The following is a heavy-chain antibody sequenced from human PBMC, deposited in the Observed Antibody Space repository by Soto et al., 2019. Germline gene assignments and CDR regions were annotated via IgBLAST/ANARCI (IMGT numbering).Heavy chain of an antibody. V-gene: IGHV3-30*18. CDR3: AKDSSGPFYN. CDR1: GFTFSSSG. Sequence: QVQLVESGGGVVQPGRSLRLSCAASGFTFSSSGMHWVRQAPGKGPEWVAVISNDESKKYYGDAVKGRFTISRDNSKNTVYLQMNSLRGEDTAVYYCAKDSSGPFYNWGQGTLVTVSS. J-gene: IGHJ4*02. CDR2: ISNDESKK.